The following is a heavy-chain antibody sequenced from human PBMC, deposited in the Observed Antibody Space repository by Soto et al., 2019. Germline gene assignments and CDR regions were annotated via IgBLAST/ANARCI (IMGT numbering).Heavy chain of an antibody. D-gene: IGHD2-21*02. J-gene: IGHJ4*02. Sequence: EVQLVESGGGLVQPGRSLRLSCAASGFTFDDYAMHWVRQAPGKGLEWVSGISWNSGSIGYADSVKGRFTISRDNAKNSLYLQMNSLRAEDTALYYCARGTYCGGDCYASIDYWGQGTLVTVSS. CDR2: ISWNSGSI. CDR1: GFTFDDYA. CDR3: ARGTYCGGDCYASIDY. V-gene: IGHV3-9*01.